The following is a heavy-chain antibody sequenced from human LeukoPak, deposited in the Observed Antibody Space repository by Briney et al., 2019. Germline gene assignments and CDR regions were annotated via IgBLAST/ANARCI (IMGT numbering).Heavy chain of an antibody. CDR2: LSYDGSNK. Sequence: GGSLRLSCAASGFTFSSYAMHWVRQAPGKGLEWVARLSYDGSNKYYADSVKGRFTISRDNSKNTLDLQMNSLRAEDTAVYYCAKANWGSGYWGQGTLVTVSS. D-gene: IGHD7-27*01. CDR1: GFTFSSYA. CDR3: AKANWGSGY. J-gene: IGHJ4*02. V-gene: IGHV3-30-3*01.